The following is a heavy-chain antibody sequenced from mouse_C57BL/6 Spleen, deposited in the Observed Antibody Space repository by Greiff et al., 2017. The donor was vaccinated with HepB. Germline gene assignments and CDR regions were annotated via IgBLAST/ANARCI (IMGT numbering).Heavy chain of an antibody. CDR2: IHPNSGST. Sequence: QVQLQQPGAELVKPGASVKLSCKASGYTFTSYWMHWVKQRPGQGLEWIGMIHPNSGSTNYNEKFKSKATLTVDKSSSTAYMQLSSLTSEDSAVYYCASSRLRLYYFDYWGQGTTLTVSS. D-gene: IGHD2-4*01. J-gene: IGHJ2*01. V-gene: IGHV1-64*01. CDR3: ASSRLRLYYFDY. CDR1: GYTFTSYW.